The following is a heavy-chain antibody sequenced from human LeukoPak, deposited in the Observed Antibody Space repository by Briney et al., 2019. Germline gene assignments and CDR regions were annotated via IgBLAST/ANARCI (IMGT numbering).Heavy chain of an antibody. Sequence: SETLSLTCAVSGGSITSDNWWTWVRQPPGKGLEWMGAIYHSGSTDYNPSLKSRLTISVDKSKNQFSLKLSSVTAADTAVYFCARDRDGMGVWGQGTTVTVSS. J-gene: IGHJ6*02. CDR1: GGSITSDNW. CDR3: ARDRDGMGV. CDR2: IYHSGST. V-gene: IGHV4-4*02.